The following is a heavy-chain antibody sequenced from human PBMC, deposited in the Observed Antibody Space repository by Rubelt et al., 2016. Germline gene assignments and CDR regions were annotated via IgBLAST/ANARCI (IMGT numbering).Heavy chain of an antibody. Sequence: QLVESGGGLVQPGGSLRLSCSASGFTFSSCAMYWVRQAPGKGLEYVSGVSSNGGSTYYADSVKGRFTISRDNSKNIVSLQMRSLRVEDTAVYYCAGGRDSSWCLNHWGQGTRVTVSS. CDR3: AGGRDSSWCLNH. J-gene: IGHJ5*02. V-gene: IGHV3-64D*06. CDR1: GFTFSSCA. D-gene: IGHD6-13*01. CDR2: VSSNGGST.